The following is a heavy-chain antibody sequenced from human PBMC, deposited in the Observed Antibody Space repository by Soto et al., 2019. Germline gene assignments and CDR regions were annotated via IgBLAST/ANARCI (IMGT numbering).Heavy chain of an antibody. D-gene: IGHD6-13*01. Sequence: QITLKESGPPLVKPTQTLTLTCTFSGFSLSTSGVGVGWIRQPPGKPLEWLALIYWDDDKRYSPSLKSRLTITQDSSQDPLVLTMTIIDPVDTATYYCAHRRPGAAPVSYYGRDVWGQGTTVIFSS. V-gene: IGHV2-5*02. CDR2: IYWDDDK. J-gene: IGHJ6*02. CDR3: AHRRPGAAPVSYYGRDV. CDR1: GFSLSTSGVG.